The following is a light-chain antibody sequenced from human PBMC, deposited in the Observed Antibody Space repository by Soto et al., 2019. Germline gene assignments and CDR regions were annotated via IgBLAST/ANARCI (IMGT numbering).Light chain of an antibody. V-gene: IGKV3-20*01. CDR3: QQYGSSIT. Sequence: IVLTQSPGTLSLSPGERATLSCRASQSVASRNLAWYQQKSGQAPRLLIYGTSSRAVHTPDRFSGSGSGTEFTLTISRLEPEDFAVVDCQQYGSSITFGQGTRLEIK. CDR1: QSVASRN. CDR2: GTS. J-gene: IGKJ5*01.